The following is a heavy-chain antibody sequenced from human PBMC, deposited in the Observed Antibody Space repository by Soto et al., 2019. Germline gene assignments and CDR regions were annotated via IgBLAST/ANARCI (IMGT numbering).Heavy chain of an antibody. CDR3: ASSYCVGDCYTSYYYYYGMDV. V-gene: IGHV1-69*01. CDR2: IIPIFGTA. Sequence: QVQLVQSGAEVKKPGSSVKVSCKASGGTFSSYAISWVRQAPGQGLEWMGGIIPIFGTANYAQKFQGRVTITADESTSTAYMELSSLRSEDTAVYYCASSYCVGDCYTSYYYYYGMDVWGQGTTVTVSS. D-gene: IGHD2-21*02. CDR1: GGTFSSYA. J-gene: IGHJ6*02.